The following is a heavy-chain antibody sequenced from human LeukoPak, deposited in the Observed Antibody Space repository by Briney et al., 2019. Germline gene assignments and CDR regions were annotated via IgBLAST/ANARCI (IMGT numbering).Heavy chain of an antibody. CDR1: GFTFTDYT. CDR3: ARVRLGHDYYYGMDV. CDR2: IYSGGST. Sequence: GGSLRLSCAASGFTFTDYTMNWVRQAPGKGLEWVSVIYSGGSTYYADSVKGRFTISRDNSKNTLYLQMNSLRAEDTAVYYCARVRLGHDYYYGMDVWGQGTTVTVSS. D-gene: IGHD7-27*01. J-gene: IGHJ6*02. V-gene: IGHV3-53*01.